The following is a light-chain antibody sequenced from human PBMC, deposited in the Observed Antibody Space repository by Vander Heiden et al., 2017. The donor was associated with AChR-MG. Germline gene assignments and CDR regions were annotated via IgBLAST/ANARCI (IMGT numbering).Light chain of an antibody. CDR2: DVS. CDR3: SSYTTSSTLV. V-gene: IGLV2-14*03. Sequence: QSALTQPASVSGSPGQSITISCTGTSSDVGGYNYVSWYQQHPGKAPKLMIFDVSDRPSGVSNRFSGSKSGNTASLTISGLQAEDEAHYYCSSYTTSSTLVFDGGTKLT. J-gene: IGLJ2*01. CDR1: SSDVGGYNY.